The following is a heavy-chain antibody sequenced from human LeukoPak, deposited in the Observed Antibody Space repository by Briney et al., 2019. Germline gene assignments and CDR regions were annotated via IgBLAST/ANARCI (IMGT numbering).Heavy chain of an antibody. Sequence: GGSLRLSCAASGFTFSSYAMSWVRQAPGKGLEWVSAISGSGGSTYYADSVKGRFTISRDNSKNTLYLQMNSLRAEDTAVYYCAKFRGSSSWYGGDYFDYWGQGTMVTVSS. J-gene: IGHJ4*02. CDR2: ISGSGGST. V-gene: IGHV3-23*01. CDR3: AKFRGSSSWYGGDYFDY. D-gene: IGHD6-13*01. CDR1: GFTFSSYA.